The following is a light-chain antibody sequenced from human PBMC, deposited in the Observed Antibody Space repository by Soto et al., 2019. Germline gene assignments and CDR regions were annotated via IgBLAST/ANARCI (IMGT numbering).Light chain of an antibody. CDR1: QSISTY. Sequence: DIQLTQSPSSLSASVGDRVTITCRASQSISTYLNWYQQKPGKAPKLLIYSASNLHSGVPSRFSANGSGTDFTLTIGTLQPEDFATYYCQQSYSAPQLTFGGGTEVDFK. J-gene: IGKJ4*01. CDR3: QQSYSAPQLT. V-gene: IGKV1-39*01. CDR2: SAS.